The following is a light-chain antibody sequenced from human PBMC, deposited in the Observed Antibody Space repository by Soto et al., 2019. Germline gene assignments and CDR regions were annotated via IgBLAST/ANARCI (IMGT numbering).Light chain of an antibody. J-gene: IGLJ2*01. Sequence: QSALTQPPSASGSPGQSVTISCTGTSSDVGGYNYVSWYQQHPGKAPKLMIYEVSKRPSGVPDRVSGSKSGNTASLTVSGLQAEDESHYYCSSSAGSNNFARVVGGGTKLAAL. CDR3: SSSAGSNNFARV. CDR2: EVS. V-gene: IGLV2-8*01. CDR1: SSDVGGYNY.